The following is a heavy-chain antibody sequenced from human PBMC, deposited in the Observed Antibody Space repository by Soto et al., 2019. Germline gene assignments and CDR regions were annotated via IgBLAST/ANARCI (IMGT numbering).Heavy chain of an antibody. D-gene: IGHD6-6*01. J-gene: IGHJ4*02. CDR3: AKDSIPYSSSYDLDH. Sequence: GGSLRLSCAASGFTFSRYGMNWVRQALGKGLVWVSSITGTGVSIYYADSVRGRFTISRDNSKNTLYLQMSSLRAEDAARYYCAKDSIPYSSSYDLDHWGRGALVTVSS. V-gene: IGHV3-23*01. CDR1: GFTFSRYG. CDR2: ITGTGVSI.